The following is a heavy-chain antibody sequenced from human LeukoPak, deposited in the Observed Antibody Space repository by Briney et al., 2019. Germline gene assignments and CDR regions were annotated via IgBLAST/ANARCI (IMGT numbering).Heavy chain of an antibody. D-gene: IGHD6-13*01. CDR3: ARVLRSWFYFDY. CDR1: GDSISTYY. Sequence: PSETLSLTCTVSGDSISTYYWSWIRQPPGKGLEWIGYVYYTGSTNYNPSLKSRVTISVDTSKNQSSLKLSSVTAADTAVYYCARVLRSWFYFDYWGQGTLVTVSS. CDR2: VYYTGST. J-gene: IGHJ4*02. V-gene: IGHV4-59*01.